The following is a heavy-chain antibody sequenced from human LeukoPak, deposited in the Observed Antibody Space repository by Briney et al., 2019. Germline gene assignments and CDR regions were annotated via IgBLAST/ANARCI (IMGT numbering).Heavy chain of an antibody. CDR3: ARHFRSLRLGEAGLTDS. Sequence: GGSLRLSCAASGFTFSSYEMNWVRQAPGKGLEWVSYISSSGSTIYYADSVKGRFTISRDNAKNSLYLQMNSLRAEDTAVYYCARHFRSLRLGEAGLTDSWGQGTLVSVSS. V-gene: IGHV3-48*03. D-gene: IGHD3-16*01. CDR2: ISSSGSTI. CDR1: GFTFSSYE. J-gene: IGHJ5*01.